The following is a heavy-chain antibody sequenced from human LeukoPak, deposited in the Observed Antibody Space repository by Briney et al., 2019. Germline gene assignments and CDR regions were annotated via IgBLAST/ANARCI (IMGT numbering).Heavy chain of an antibody. D-gene: IGHD4-17*01. CDR1: AASISRYY. V-gene: IGHV4-59*01. J-gene: IGHJ4*02. CDR3: ARGGDYGDLRYFDY. Sequence: SETLSLTCTVSAASISRYYWSWIRQPPGKGLEWIGYIYYRGSTNYNPSLKSRVTFSVDTSKNQFSLKLNSVTAADTAVYYCARGGDYGDLRYFDYWGQGTLVTVSS. CDR2: IYYRGST.